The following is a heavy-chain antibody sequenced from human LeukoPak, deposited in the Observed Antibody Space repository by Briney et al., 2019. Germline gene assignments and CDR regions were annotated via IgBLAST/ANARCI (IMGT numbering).Heavy chain of an antibody. Sequence: PGGSLRLSCAASGFTFSSYSMNLVRQAPGKGLEWVSSISSSSYIYYADSVKGRFTISRDNAKNSLYLQMNSLRAEDTAVYYCARDLYYYDSSGPFDYWGQGTLVTVSS. D-gene: IGHD3-22*01. J-gene: IGHJ4*02. CDR3: ARDLYYYDSSGPFDY. V-gene: IGHV3-21*01. CDR2: ISSSSYI. CDR1: GFTFSSYS.